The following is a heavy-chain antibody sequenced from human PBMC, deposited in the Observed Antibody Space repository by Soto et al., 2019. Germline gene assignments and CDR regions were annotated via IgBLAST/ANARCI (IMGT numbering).Heavy chain of an antibody. Sequence: QVQLVQSGAEVKKPGASVKVSCKASGYTFTGYYMHWVRQAPGQGLEWMGWINPNSGGTNYAQKFQGWVTMTRETSISTAYMELSRLRSDDTAVYYCARDTVVAATLYYYYYGMDVWGQGTTVTVSS. V-gene: IGHV1-2*04. J-gene: IGHJ6*02. CDR1: GYTFTGYY. D-gene: IGHD2-15*01. CDR3: ARDTVVAATLYYYYYGMDV. CDR2: INPNSGGT.